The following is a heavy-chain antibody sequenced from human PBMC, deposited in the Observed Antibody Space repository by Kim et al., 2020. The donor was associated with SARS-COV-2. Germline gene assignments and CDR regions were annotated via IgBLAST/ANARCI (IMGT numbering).Heavy chain of an antibody. J-gene: IGHJ4*01. Sequence: GESLKISCAVSGFTFSSYSMTWVRQAPGKGLEWVSSISSTGTYKYYADSVKGRFAISRDNTNSLYLQMNSLRAEDTAVYYCARLPRGVNYNDNSGNTYFD. D-gene: IGHD3-22*01. CDR3: ARLPRGVNYNDNSGNTYFD. CDR1: GFTFSSYS. CDR2: ISSTGTYK. V-gene: IGHV3-21*01.